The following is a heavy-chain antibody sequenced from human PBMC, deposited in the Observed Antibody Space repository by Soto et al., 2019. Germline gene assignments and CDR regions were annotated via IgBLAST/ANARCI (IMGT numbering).Heavy chain of an antibody. D-gene: IGHD4-17*01. V-gene: IGHV2-5*01. CDR2: LYWYDDK. J-gene: IGHJ4*01. CDR1: GFSLSTYHMG. Sequence: QITLKESGPTLVRPAQTLTLTCDFSGFSLSTYHMGVAWLRQPPGKSLEWLALLYWYDDKRYTPSLKDRLAISKDTSNNQVVLTITKIDPGDSATYFCAHAGDYDLLTFDHWGPGTLVTGSS. CDR3: AHAGDYDLLTFDH.